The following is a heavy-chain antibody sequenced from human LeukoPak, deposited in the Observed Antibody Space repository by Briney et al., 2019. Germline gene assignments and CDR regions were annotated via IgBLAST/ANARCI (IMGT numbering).Heavy chain of an antibody. J-gene: IGHJ4*02. V-gene: IGHV4-61*01. CDR1: GGSVSSGSYY. CDR2: IYYSAST. CDR3: ARGSRGYSYG. D-gene: IGHD5-18*01. Sequence: SETLSLTCTVSGGSVSSGSYYWSWIRQPPGKGLEWIGYIYYSASTNYNPSLKSRVTISVDTSNDQFSLKLSSVTAADTAVYYCARGSRGYSYGWGQGTLVTVSS.